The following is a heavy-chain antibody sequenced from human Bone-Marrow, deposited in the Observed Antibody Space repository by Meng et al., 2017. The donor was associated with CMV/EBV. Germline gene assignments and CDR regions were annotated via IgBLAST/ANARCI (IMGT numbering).Heavy chain of an antibody. CDR1: GFSFSNAW. D-gene: IGHD2-8*01. CDR3: TTVMGLN. Sequence: GGSLRLSCAASGFSFSNAWMSWVRQAPGKGLEWVGRIKRKTEGGTTDYAAPVKGRFTISRDDSKNTLYLQMNSLKNEDTAVYYCTTVMGLNWGQGTLVTVSS. J-gene: IGHJ4*02. V-gene: IGHV3-15*01. CDR2: IKRKTEGGTT.